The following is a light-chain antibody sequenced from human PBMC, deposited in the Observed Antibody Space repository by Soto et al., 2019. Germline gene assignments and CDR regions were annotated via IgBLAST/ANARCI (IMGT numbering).Light chain of an antibody. CDR3: QQYGTPGT. CDR2: GAS. Sequence: EIVLTQSPATLSLSPGERDTLSCRASQSVSSSYLAWYQQKPGQPPRLLIYGASSRATGIPDRFSGSGSGTDFTLTISRLQPEDFAVYYCQQYGTPGTFGQGTKVEI. J-gene: IGKJ1*01. CDR1: QSVSSSY. V-gene: IGKV3-20*01.